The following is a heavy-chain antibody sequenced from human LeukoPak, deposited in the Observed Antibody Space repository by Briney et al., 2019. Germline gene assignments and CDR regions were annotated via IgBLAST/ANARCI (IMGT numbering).Heavy chain of an antibody. CDR1: GFTFSDYY. CDR3: AKASLYYYYYMDV. CDR2: IWYDGSNK. Sequence: PGGSLRLSCAASGFTFSDYYMSWIRQAPGKGLEWVAVIWYDGSNKYYADSVKGRFTISRDNSKNTLYLQMNSLRAEDTAVYYCAKASLYYYYYMDVWGKGTTVTVSS. V-gene: IGHV3-33*06. J-gene: IGHJ6*03.